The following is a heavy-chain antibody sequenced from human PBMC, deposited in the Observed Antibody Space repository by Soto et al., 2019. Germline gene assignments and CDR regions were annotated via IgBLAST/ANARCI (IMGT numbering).Heavy chain of an antibody. CDR3: ARVSGMIVVVPAATVNWFDP. V-gene: IGHV3-11*01. Sequence: GGSLRLSCAASGFTFSDYYMSWIRQAPGKGLEWVSYISSSGSTIYYADSVKGRFTISRDNAKNSLYLQMNSLRAEDTAVYYCARVSGMIVVVPAATVNWFDPWGQGTLVTVSS. J-gene: IGHJ5*02. CDR2: ISSSGSTI. CDR1: GFTFSDYY. D-gene: IGHD2-2*01.